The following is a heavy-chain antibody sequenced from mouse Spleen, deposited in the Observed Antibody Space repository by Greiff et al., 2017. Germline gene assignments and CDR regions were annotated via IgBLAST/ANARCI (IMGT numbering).Heavy chain of an antibody. CDR3: TGGYGYGGAMDY. CDR1: GFTFSNYW. D-gene: IGHD1-2*01. Sequence: EVKLVESGGGLVQPGGSMKLSCVASGFTFSNYWMNWVRQSPEKGLEWVAQIRLKSDNYATHYAESVKGRFTISRDDSKSSVYLQMNNLRAEDTGIYYCTGGYGYGGAMDYWGQGTSVTVSS. J-gene: IGHJ4*01. CDR2: IRLKSDNYAT. V-gene: IGHV6-3*01.